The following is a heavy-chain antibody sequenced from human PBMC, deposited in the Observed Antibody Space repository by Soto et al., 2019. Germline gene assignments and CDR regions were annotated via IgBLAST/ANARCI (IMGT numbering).Heavy chain of an antibody. CDR3: ARGRYCLTGRCFPNWFDS. CDR2: IYKSATT. Sequence: SETLCLTCSVSGDSISNLDYFWAWIRQPPGQALEYIGYIYKSATTYYNPSFESRVAISVDTSKSQLSLNVTSVTAADTAVYFCARGRYCLTGRCFPNWFDSWGQGALVTVYS. V-gene: IGHV4-30-4*01. D-gene: IGHD7-27*01. J-gene: IGHJ5*01. CDR1: GDSISNLDYF.